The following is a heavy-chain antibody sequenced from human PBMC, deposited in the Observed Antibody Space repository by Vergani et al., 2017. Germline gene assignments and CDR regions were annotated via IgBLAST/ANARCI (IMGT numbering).Heavy chain of an antibody. CDR2: INHSGST. Sequence: QVQLQQWGAGLLKPSETLSLTCAVYGGSFSGYYWSWIRQPPGKGLEWIGEINHSGSTNYNPSLKSRVTISVDTSKNQFSLKLSSVTAADTAVYYCARLGGSSTSPMGFDPWGQGTLVTVSS. CDR1: GGSFSGYY. V-gene: IGHV4-34*01. D-gene: IGHD2-2*01. J-gene: IGHJ5*02. CDR3: ARLGGSSTSPMGFDP.